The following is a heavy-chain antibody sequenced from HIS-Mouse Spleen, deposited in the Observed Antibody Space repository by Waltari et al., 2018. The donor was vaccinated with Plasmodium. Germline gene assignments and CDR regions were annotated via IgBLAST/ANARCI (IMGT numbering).Heavy chain of an antibody. CDR2: IYYSGST. V-gene: IGHV4-59*08. D-gene: IGHD5-18*01. CDR3: ARLRYSYGYFDY. J-gene: IGHJ4*02. Sequence: QVQLQESGPGLVKPSETLSLTCTVSGGSLSSYHWIWTRQPPGKGLEWIGYIYYSGSTNYNPSLKSRVTISVDTSKNQFSLKLSSVTAADTAVYYCARLRYSYGYFDYWGQGTLVTVSS. CDR1: GGSLSSYH.